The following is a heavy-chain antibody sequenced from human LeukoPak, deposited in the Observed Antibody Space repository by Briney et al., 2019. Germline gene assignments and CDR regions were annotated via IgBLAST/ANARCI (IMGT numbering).Heavy chain of an antibody. J-gene: IGHJ4*02. Sequence: ASVKVSCKASGYTFTKYDINWVRQATGQGLEWMGWINPNSGNTGYAQEFQGRVTITRDASTTTAYMELSSLRSEDTAVYYCARVDGSADYWGQETLVTVSS. V-gene: IGHV1-8*03. CDR2: INPNSGNT. CDR3: ARVDGSADY. D-gene: IGHD1-26*01. CDR1: GYTFTKYD.